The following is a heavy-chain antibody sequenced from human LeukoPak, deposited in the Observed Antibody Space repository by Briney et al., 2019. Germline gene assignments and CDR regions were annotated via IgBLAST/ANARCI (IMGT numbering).Heavy chain of an antibody. CDR3: ARVSAYYDITSIDY. CDR2: IIPILGIA. J-gene: IGHJ4*02. V-gene: IGHV1-69*04. D-gene: IGHD3-9*01. Sequence: RIIPILGIANYAQKFQGRVTITADKSTSTAYMELSSLRSEDTAVYYCARVSAYYDITSIDYWGQGTLVTVSS.